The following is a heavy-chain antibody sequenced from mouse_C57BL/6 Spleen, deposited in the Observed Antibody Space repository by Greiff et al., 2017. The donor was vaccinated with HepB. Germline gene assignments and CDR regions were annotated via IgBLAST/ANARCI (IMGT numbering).Heavy chain of an antibody. CDR2: ISSGSSTI. D-gene: IGHD4-1*01. J-gene: IGHJ2*01. CDR3: ASANLDYFDY. CDR1: GFTFSDYG. V-gene: IGHV5-17*01. Sequence: VQVVESGGGLVKPGGSLKLSCAASGFTFSDYGMHWVRQAPEKGLEWVAYISSGSSTIYYADTVKGRFTISRDNAKNTLVLQMTSLRSEDTAMYYCASANLDYFDYWGQGTTLTVSS.